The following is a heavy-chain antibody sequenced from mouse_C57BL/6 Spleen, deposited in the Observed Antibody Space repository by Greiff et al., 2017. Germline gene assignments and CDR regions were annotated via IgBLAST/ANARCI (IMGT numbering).Heavy chain of an antibody. Sequence: VQLQQSGAELARPGASVKLSCKASGYTFTSYGISWVKQRTGQGLEWIGEIYPRSGNTYYNEKFKGKATLTADKSSSTAYMELRSLTAEDSAVYFGARGACDYGYKSLDYWGQGTTLTVSS. V-gene: IGHV1-81*01. CDR3: ARGACDYGYKSLDY. D-gene: IGHD2-2*01. J-gene: IGHJ2*01. CDR2: IYPRSGNT. CDR1: GYTFTSYG.